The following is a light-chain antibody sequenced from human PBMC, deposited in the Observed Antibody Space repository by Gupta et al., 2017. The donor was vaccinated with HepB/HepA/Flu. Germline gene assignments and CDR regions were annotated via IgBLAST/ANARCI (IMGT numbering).Light chain of an antibody. J-gene: IGKJ4*01. V-gene: IGKV3-15*01. CDR3: QQYNNWLT. CDR2: GAS. Sequence: ERGIAQSPTTLSVSPGERATLSCRASQSVSSNLAWYQQKPGQAPRLLIYGASTRATGIPARFSGSGSGTEFTLTISSLQSEDFAVYYCQQYNNWLTFGGGTKVEIK. CDR1: QSVSSN.